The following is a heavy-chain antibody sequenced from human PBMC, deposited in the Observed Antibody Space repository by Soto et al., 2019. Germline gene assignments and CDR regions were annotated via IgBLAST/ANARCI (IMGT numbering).Heavy chain of an antibody. J-gene: IGHJ5*02. CDR2: IYHSVST. CDR1: GGSISSGGYS. D-gene: IGHD3-22*01. Sequence: SETLSLTCAVSGGSISSGGYSWSWIRQPPGKGLEWIGYIYHSVSTYYNPSLKSRVTISVDRSKNQFSLKLSSVTAADTAVYYCARAFGGYYYVDWFDPWGQGTLVTVSS. CDR3: ARAFGGYYYVDWFDP. V-gene: IGHV4-30-2*01.